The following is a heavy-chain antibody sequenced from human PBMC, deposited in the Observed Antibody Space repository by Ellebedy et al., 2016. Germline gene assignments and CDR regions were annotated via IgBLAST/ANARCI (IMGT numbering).Heavy chain of an antibody. D-gene: IGHD3-10*01. J-gene: IGHJ3*02. CDR2: TYYRSKYYN. CDR1: GDSVSSNTGA. CDR3: ARGGVRGVITDAFDI. Sequence: SQTLSLTCAISGDSVSSNTGAWNWFRQSPSRGLEWLGRTYYRSKYYNDYAVSVKGRITINPDTSKNQFSLHLNSVTPEDTAVYYCARGGVRGVITDAFDIWGQGTMVTVSS. V-gene: IGHV6-1*01.